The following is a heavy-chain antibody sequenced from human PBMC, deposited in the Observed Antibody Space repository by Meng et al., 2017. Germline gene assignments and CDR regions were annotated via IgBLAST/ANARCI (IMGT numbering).Heavy chain of an antibody. CDR2: IGTAGDT. D-gene: IGHD4-17*01. Sequence: GESLKISCAASGFTFSSYDMHWVRQATGKGLEWVSAIGTAGDTYYPGSVKGRFTISRDNAKNSLYLQMNSLRAEDTAVYYCARDMQWVTTNDYWGQGTLVTVSS. V-gene: IGHV3-13*01. CDR1: GFTFSSYD. J-gene: IGHJ4*02. CDR3: ARDMQWVTTNDY.